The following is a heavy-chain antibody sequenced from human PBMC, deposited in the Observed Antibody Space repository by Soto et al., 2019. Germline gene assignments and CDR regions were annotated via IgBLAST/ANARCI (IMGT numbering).Heavy chain of an antibody. CDR2: INGDGSTT. CDR1: GFTFSIYW. V-gene: IGHV3-74*01. Sequence: PGGSLRLSCAASGFTFSIYWMHWVRQAPGKGLVWVSRINGDGSTTTYADSVKGRFTISRDNSKNTLYLQMNSLRVEDTAIYYCAKAWGIDYWGQGTLVTVSS. J-gene: IGHJ4*02. CDR3: AKAWGIDY. D-gene: IGHD7-27*01.